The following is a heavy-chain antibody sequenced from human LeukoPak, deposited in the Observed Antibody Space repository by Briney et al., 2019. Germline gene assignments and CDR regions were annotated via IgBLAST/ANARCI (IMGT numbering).Heavy chain of an antibody. D-gene: IGHD3-3*01. J-gene: IGHJ4*02. CDR3: ARDESGYWLY. CDR1: GYTFTSYD. CDR2: MNRNSGNT. Sequence: GASVKVSCKASGYTFTSYDINWVRQATGQGLEWMGWMNRNSGNTGYAQKLQGRVTMTTDTSTSTAYMELRSLRSDDTAVYYCARDESGYWLYWGQGTLVTVSS. V-gene: IGHV1-8*02.